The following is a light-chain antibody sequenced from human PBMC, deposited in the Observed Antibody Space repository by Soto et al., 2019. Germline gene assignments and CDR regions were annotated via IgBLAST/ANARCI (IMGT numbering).Light chain of an antibody. CDR3: QRSGNSPPLT. CDR1: QSISSTS. J-gene: IGKJ4*01. Sequence: VLTQSPGTRSLSPGERATLSCRASQSISSTSLAWYQHQPGQAPRLLVYGASVRASGIPDRFSGGGSGTDFTLTISRLEPEDFAVYYCQRSGNSPPLTFGGGTKVEIK. V-gene: IGKV3-20*01. CDR2: GAS.